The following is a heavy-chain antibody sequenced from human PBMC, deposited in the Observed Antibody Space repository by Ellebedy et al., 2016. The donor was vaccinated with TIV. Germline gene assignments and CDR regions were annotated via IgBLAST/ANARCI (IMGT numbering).Heavy chain of an antibody. CDR2: ITESGGNT. D-gene: IGHD4-23*01. CDR1: GFTFSNHA. V-gene: IGHV3-23*01. CDR3: ARDPVGVGPAFDV. J-gene: IGHJ3*01. Sequence: PGGSLRLSCAASGFTFSNHAMTWVRQAPGKGLEWVSSITESGGNTYYADSVKGRFTISRDNSKDTLFLQMNSLRAEDTAIYYCARDPVGVGPAFDVWGQGTMVTVSS.